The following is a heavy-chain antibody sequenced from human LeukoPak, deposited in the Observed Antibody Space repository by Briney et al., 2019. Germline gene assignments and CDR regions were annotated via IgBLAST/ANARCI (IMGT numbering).Heavy chain of an antibody. CDR1: GFTFSSYS. CDR3: AKEVVPAANISLGAFDI. D-gene: IGHD2-2*01. J-gene: IGHJ3*02. CDR2: ISSSSSYI. V-gene: IGHV3-21*01. Sequence: AGGSLRLSCAASGFTFSSYSMNWVRQAPGKGLEWVSSISSSSSYIYYADSVKGRFTISRDNAKNSLYLQMNSLRAEDTAVYYCAKEVVPAANISLGAFDIWGQGTMVTVSS.